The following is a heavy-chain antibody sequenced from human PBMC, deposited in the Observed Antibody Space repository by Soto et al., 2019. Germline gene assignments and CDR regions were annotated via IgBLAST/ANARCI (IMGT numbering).Heavy chain of an antibody. CDR3: ARAPYELAGYVDYYYYGMDV. CDR2: TYYRSKWYN. D-gene: IGHD3-10*01. V-gene: IGHV6-1*01. Sequence: SQTLSLTCAISGDSVSSNSAAWNWIRQSPSRGLEWLGRTYYRSKWYNDYAVSVKSRITINPDTSKNQFSLQLNSVTPEDTAVYYCARAPYELAGYVDYYYYGMDVWGQGTTVTVSS. CDR1: GDSVSSNSAA. J-gene: IGHJ6*02.